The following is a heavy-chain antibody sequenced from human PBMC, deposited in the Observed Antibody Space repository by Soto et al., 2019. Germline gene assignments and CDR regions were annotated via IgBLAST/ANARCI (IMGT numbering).Heavy chain of an antibody. J-gene: IGHJ5*02. CDR3: AKYSSGRDWFDP. V-gene: IGHV3-23*01. D-gene: IGHD6-19*01. CDR1: GFIFSSYA. CDR2: ISGSGGST. Sequence: GGSLRLSCAASGFIFSSYAMSWVRQAPGKGLEWVSAISGSGGSTYYADSVKGRFTISRDNSKNTLHLQMNSLRAEDTAVYYCAKYSSGRDWFDPWGQGTLVTVSS.